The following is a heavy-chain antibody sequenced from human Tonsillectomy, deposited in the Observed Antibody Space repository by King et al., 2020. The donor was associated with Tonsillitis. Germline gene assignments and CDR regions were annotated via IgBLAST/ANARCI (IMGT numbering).Heavy chain of an antibody. CDR3: AKERRNYDIRVYYFDY. Sequence: VQLVESGGGLVQPGGSLRLSCAASGFTFSSYAMSWVRQAPGKGLEWVSAISGSGGGTYYADSVKGRLTISKDNSKNTLYLQMNSLRAEDTAVYYCAKERRNYDIRVYYFDYWGQGTLVTVSS. CDR1: GFTFSSYA. J-gene: IGHJ4*02. D-gene: IGHD3-9*01. V-gene: IGHV3-23*04. CDR2: ISGSGGGT.